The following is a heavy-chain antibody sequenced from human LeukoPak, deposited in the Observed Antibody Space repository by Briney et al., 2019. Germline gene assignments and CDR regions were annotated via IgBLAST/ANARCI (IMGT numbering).Heavy chain of an antibody. Sequence: GGSLRLSCAASGFTFSSYAMSWVRQAPGKGLEWVSAISGSGGSTYYADSVKGRFTISRDNSKNTLYLQMNSLRAEDTAVYYCAKVGSVGEKLGPPYYDYWGQGTLVTVSS. CDR3: AKVGSVGEKLGPPYYDY. D-gene: IGHD3-10*01. CDR2: ISGSGGST. J-gene: IGHJ4*02. V-gene: IGHV3-23*01. CDR1: GFTFSSYA.